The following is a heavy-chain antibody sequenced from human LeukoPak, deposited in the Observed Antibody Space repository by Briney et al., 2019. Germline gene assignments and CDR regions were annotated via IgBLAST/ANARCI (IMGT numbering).Heavy chain of an antibody. CDR2: INHSGST. Sequence: SETLSLTCVVSGGSVSGGSYYWSWIRQPPGKGLEWIGEINHSGSTNYNPSLKSRVTISVDTSKNQFSLKLSSVTAADTAVYYCARGLSAIVYWGQGTLVTVSS. CDR1: GGSVSGGSYY. D-gene: IGHD2-15*01. CDR3: ARGLSAIVY. J-gene: IGHJ4*02. V-gene: IGHV4-34*01.